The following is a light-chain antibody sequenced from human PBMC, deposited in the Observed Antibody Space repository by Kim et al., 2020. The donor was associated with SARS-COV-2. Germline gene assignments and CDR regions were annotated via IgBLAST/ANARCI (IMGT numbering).Light chain of an antibody. J-gene: IGLJ2*01. CDR2: KDN. CDR3: YSTTDNNQGV. Sequence: SYELTQPSSVSVSPGQTARITCSGDVLTKKYARWFQQKPGQAPVVVIYKDNERPSGIPERFSGSRSGTTVTLTISGAQVEDEAEYYCYSTTDNNQGVFGGGTQLTVL. V-gene: IGLV3-27*01. CDR1: VLTKKY.